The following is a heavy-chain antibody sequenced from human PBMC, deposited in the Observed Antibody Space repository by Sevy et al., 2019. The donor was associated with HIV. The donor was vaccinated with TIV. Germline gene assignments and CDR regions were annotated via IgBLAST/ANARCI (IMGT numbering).Heavy chain of an antibody. CDR1: GYTFTSYG. CDR2: ISAYNGNT. CDR3: ARDHGPPCSSTSCYKPPMDV. V-gene: IGHV1-18*04. D-gene: IGHD2-2*02. Sequence: ASVKVSCKASGYTFTSYGISWVRQAPGQGLEWMGWISAYNGNTNYAQTLQGRVTMTTDTSTSTAYMELRSLRSDDTAVYYCARDHGPPCSSTSCYKPPMDVWGKGTTVTVSS. J-gene: IGHJ6*03.